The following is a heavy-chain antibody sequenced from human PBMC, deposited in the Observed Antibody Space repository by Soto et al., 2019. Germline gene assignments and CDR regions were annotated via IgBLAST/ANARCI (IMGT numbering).Heavy chain of an antibody. D-gene: IGHD3-16*01. CDR2: IYWNDDK. Sequence: QITLKESGPTLVKPTQTLTLTCTFSGFALSTNGVGVGWIRQSPGKALEWVALIYWNDDKRYSPSLKSRLTITKDTFKNQVVLTMTNMDPVDTGTYYCAHTLSSADYVSWYFDLWGRGTLVTVSS. J-gene: IGHJ2*01. V-gene: IGHV2-5*01. CDR1: GFALSTNGVG. CDR3: AHTLSSADYVSWYFDL.